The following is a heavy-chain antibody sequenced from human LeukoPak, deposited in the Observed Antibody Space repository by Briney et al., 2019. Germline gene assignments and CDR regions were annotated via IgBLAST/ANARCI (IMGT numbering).Heavy chain of an antibody. Sequence: SETLSLTLTCSLGSLLCYYWRWIRQPASKGLEGIGRIYTSGGTNYNPILQSRVTMAVDTSKNQFSLKLSSVTAADTAVYYCERVESSSSLYYYFIDPWGKGTTVTVSS. J-gene: IGHJ6*03. CDR3: ERVESSSSLYYYFIDP. CDR2: IYTSGGT. V-gene: IGHV4-4*07. D-gene: IGHD6-6*01. CDR1: LGSLLCYY.